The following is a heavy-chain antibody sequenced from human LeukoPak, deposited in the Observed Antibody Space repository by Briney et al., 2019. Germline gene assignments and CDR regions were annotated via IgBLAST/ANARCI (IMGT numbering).Heavy chain of an antibody. CDR3: ARAYSSGSPFDY. CDR2: ISYDGSYK. D-gene: IGHD6-19*01. V-gene: IGHV3-30*04. J-gene: IGHJ4*02. CDR1: GFTLSSYA. Sequence: PGGSLRLSCAASGFTLSSYAMHWVRQAPGKGLEWVAVISYDGSYKIHADSVKGRFTISRDNAKNSLYLQMNSLRAEDTAVYYCARAYSSGSPFDYWGQGTLVTVSS.